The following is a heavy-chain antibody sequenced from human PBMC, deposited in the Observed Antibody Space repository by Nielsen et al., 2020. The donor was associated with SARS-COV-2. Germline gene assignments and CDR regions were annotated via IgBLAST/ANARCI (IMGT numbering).Heavy chain of an antibody. V-gene: IGHV4-59*01. Sequence: SETLSPTCSVSGTSTSGFYWNWVRQPPGKGLEWIGSIHNSGSTNYKSSLRSRVTMSVDGSKNQFSLKLTSVTAADTAVYYCARTSGFDPDDAFDVWGQGTMVTVSS. D-gene: IGHD3-10*01. CDR1: GTSTSGFY. CDR3: ARTSGFDPDDAFDV. J-gene: IGHJ3*01. CDR2: IHNSGST.